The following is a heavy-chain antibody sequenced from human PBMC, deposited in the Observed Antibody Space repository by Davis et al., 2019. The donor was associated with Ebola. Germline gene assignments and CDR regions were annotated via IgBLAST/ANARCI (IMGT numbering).Heavy chain of an antibody. Sequence: GESLKISCAASGFTFSSYGMHWVRQAPGKGLEWVAFIRYDGSNKYYADSVKGRFTISRDNSKNTLYLQMNSLRAEDTAVYYCAKAGVGTAMVVYYYYYMDVWGKGTTVTVSS. J-gene: IGHJ6*03. D-gene: IGHD5-18*01. CDR2: IRYDGSNK. V-gene: IGHV3-30*02. CDR1: GFTFSSYG. CDR3: AKAGVGTAMVVYYYYYMDV.